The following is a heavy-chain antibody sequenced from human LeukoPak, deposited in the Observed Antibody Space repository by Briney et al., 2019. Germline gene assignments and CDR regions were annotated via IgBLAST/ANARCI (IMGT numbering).Heavy chain of an antibody. J-gene: IGHJ5*02. CDR3: ARTNYGDYNWFDP. CDR2: IHNSGST. V-gene: IGHV4-61*01. D-gene: IGHD4-17*01. Sequence: TSETLSLTCKVSGGSVSSDSYYWSWIRQPPGQGLEWIGYIHNSGSTKYNASLKSRLTTSVDTSKNQFSLEVTSVTAADTAVYYCARTNYGDYNWFDPWGQGTLVTVSS. CDR1: GGSVSSDSYY.